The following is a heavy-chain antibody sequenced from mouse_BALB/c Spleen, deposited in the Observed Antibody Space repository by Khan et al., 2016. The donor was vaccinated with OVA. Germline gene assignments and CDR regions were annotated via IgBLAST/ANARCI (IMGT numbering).Heavy chain of an antibody. CDR1: GYSITSEYA. Sequence: EVQLQESGPGLVKPSQSLSLTCTVTGYSITSEYAWNWIRQFPGNKLEWMGYINYSGNTRFNPSLKSRTSITRDTSKNQFFPQLSSVTTEDTATYYCARKDYYDYDPFPYWGQGTLVTVSA. J-gene: IGHJ3*01. CDR2: INYSGNT. V-gene: IGHV3-2*02. D-gene: IGHD2-4*01. CDR3: ARKDYYDYDPFPY.